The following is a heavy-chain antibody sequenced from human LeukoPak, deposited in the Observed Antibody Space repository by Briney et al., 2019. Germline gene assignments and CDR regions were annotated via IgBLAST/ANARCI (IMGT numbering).Heavy chain of an antibody. CDR1: GFTFSSYS. V-gene: IGHV3-21*01. D-gene: IGHD6-19*01. Sequence: GGSLRLSCAASGFTFSSYSMNWVRQAPGKGLEWVSSISSSSGYIYYADSVKGRFTISRDNAKNSLYLQMNSLRAEDTAVYYCARGIAVAGYYYYMDVWGKGTTVTVSS. CDR3: ARGIAVAGYYYYMDV. CDR2: ISSSSGYI. J-gene: IGHJ6*03.